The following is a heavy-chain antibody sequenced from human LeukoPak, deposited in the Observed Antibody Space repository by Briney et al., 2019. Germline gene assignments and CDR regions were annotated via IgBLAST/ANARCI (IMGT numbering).Heavy chain of an antibody. CDR2: TYYRSKWYN. CDR3: ARRAVRGVIIAPQVGFDP. V-gene: IGHV6-1*01. Sequence: SQTLSLTCAISGDSVSSNSVTWNWIRQSPSRGLEWLGRTYYRSKWYNDYAVSVKSRITINPDTSKNQFSLKLSSVTAADTAVYYCARRAVRGVIIAPQVGFDPWGQGTLVTVSS. D-gene: IGHD3-10*01. J-gene: IGHJ5*02. CDR1: GDSVSSNSVT.